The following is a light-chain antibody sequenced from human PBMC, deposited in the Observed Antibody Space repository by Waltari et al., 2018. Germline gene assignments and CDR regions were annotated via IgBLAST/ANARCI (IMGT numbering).Light chain of an antibody. CDR1: STDLGSSTL. Sequence: QSALTQPASVSGSPGQSITISCTGSSTDLGSSTLVSWYQHHPDKAPKPLIYEATERPSGFSHRFFGSKSGNTASLTISTLQAEDEADYYCFSYADGRSLVFGGGTKLTVL. CDR2: EAT. V-gene: IGLV2-23*01. CDR3: FSYADGRSLV. J-gene: IGLJ2*01.